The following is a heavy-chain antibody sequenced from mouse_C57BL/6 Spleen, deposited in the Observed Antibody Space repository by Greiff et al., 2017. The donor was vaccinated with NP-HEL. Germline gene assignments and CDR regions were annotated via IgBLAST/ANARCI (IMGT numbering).Heavy chain of an antibody. Sequence: EVKLQESGHGLVKPSQSLSLTCSVTGYSITSGYYWNWIRQFPGNKLEWMGYISYDGSNNYNPSLKNRISITRDTSKNKFFLKLNSVTTEDTATYYCARDRTTVVSPQFAYWGQGTLVTVSA. CDR1: GYSITSGYY. V-gene: IGHV3-6*01. D-gene: IGHD1-1*01. CDR3: ARDRTTVVSPQFAY. CDR2: ISYDGSN. J-gene: IGHJ3*01.